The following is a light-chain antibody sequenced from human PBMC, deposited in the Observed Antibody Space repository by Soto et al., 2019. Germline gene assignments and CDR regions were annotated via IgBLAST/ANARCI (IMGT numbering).Light chain of an antibody. Sequence: DIQMTQYPSSLSASVGDRVTITCRASQSISSYLNWYQHKPGKAPKLLIYTASSLQTGVPSRFSGSRSGTDFALTISSLQRDDFATYYCQKTDSFPRTFGQGTKVEMK. V-gene: IGKV1-39*01. CDR2: TAS. J-gene: IGKJ1*01. CDR1: QSISSY. CDR3: QKTDSFPRT.